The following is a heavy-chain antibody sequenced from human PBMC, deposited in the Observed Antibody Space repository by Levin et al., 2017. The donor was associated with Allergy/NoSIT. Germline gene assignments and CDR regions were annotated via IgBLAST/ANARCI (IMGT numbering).Heavy chain of an antibody. CDR3: TTDTGIAVAGSHY. CDR1: GFTFSNAW. D-gene: IGHD6-19*01. J-gene: IGHJ4*02. V-gene: IGHV3-15*01. Sequence: GESLKISCAASGFTFSNAWMSWVRQAPGKGLEWVGRIKSKTDGGTTDYAAPVKGRFTISRDDSKNTLYLQMNSLKTEDTAVYYCTTDTGIAVAGSHYWGQGTLVTVSS. CDR2: IKSKTDGGTT.